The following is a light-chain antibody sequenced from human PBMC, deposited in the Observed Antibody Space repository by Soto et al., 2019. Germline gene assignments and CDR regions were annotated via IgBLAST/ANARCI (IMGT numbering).Light chain of an antibody. V-gene: IGLV1-40*01. CDR2: ASS. CDR1: SSNIGAGYD. J-gene: IGLJ3*02. Sequence: QSALAQPPSVSGAPGQRVTIPCTGSSSNIGAGYDVHWYQQSPGTAPKLLIYASSIRPSGVPDRISGSKSGTSASLAISGVHAEDEADYYCHSSDNSLSGSRVFGAGTKVTVL. CDR3: HSSDNSLSGSRV.